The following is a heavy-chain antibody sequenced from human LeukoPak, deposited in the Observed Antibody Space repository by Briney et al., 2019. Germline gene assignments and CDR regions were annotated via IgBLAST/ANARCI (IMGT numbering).Heavy chain of an antibody. CDR3: AKDFRIGYSAHFDY. J-gene: IGHJ4*02. D-gene: IGHD2-21*01. CDR1: GFTFRSHA. Sequence: GGSLRLSCVGSGFTFRSHAMSWVRQAPEKGLEFVSGIYENGGTTYYADSVKGRFSISRDNSKNTLYLQMDSLRGKDTAVYYCAKDFRIGYSAHFDYWGQGALVTVSS. CDR2: IYENGGTT. V-gene: IGHV3-23*01.